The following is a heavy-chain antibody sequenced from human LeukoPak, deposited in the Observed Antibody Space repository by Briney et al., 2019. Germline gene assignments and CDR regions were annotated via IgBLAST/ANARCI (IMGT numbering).Heavy chain of an antibody. J-gene: IGHJ4*02. CDR1: GFTFSSYG. V-gene: IGHV3-30*18. D-gene: IGHD3-9*01. CDR2: ISYNGSNK. CDR3: AKAASYFDWLFDY. Sequence: GRSLRLSCAASGFTFSSYGMHWVRQAPGKGLEWVAVISYNGSNKYYADSVKGRFTISRDYSKNTLYLQMNSLRAEDTAVYYCAKAASYFDWLFDYWGQGTLVTVSS.